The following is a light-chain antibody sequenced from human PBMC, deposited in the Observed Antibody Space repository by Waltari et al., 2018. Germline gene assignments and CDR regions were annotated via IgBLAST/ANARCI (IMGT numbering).Light chain of an antibody. CDR1: SSDVGAYNY. V-gene: IGLV2-14*03. CDR2: YVS. CDR3: SSHTSSNTWV. J-gene: IGLJ3*02. Sequence: QSALTQPASVSGSPGQSITISCTGTSSDVGAYNYVSCYQQHPSKAPKLMIYYVSNRPAGVSNRFSGSKSGNTASLTTAGVQAEDEADYYCSSHTSSNTWVFGGGTNLTVL.